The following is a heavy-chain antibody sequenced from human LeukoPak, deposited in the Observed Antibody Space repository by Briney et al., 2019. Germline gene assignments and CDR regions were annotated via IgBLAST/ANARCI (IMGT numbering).Heavy chain of an antibody. CDR2: IYYSGST. J-gene: IGHJ4*02. Sequence: LETLSLTCTVSGGSISSYYWSWIRQPPGKGLEWIGYIYYSGSTNYNPSLKSRVTISVDTSKNQFSLKLSSVTAADTAVYYCARHPEGMYYDFWSGPQYYFDYWGQGTLVTVSS. CDR1: GGSISSYY. V-gene: IGHV4-59*08. CDR3: ARHPEGMYYDFWSGPQYYFDY. D-gene: IGHD3-3*01.